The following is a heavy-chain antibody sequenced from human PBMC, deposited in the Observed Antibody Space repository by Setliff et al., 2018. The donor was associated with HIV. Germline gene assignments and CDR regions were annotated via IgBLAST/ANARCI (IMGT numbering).Heavy chain of an antibody. CDR2: IYPGDSDI. J-gene: IGHJ4*02. Sequence: LKISCKGSGYSFTNYWIGWVRQMPGKGLEWMGIIYPGDSDIQYSPSLQGQVTISADKSTSTAFLQWSSLKASDTAMYYCATPISITSGSAFDYWGQGTLVTVSS. V-gene: IGHV5-51*01. CDR3: ATPISITSGSAFDY. D-gene: IGHD2-2*01. CDR1: GYSFTNYW.